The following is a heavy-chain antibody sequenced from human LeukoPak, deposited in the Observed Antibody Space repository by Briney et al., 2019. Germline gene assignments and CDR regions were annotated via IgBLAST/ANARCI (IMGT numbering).Heavy chain of an antibody. J-gene: IGHJ6*03. CDR3: ARLLLRGSGWYYYYYMDV. V-gene: IGHV4-61*02. Sequence: SQTLSLTCTVSGGSINGGNYYWTWIRQPAGKGLEWIGRISPSGSTNYNPSLTSRVTISVDTSKNQFSLKLSFVTAADTAVYYCARLLLRGSGWYYYYYMDVWGKGTTVTISS. CDR2: ISPSGST. D-gene: IGHD6-19*01. CDR1: GGSINGGNYY.